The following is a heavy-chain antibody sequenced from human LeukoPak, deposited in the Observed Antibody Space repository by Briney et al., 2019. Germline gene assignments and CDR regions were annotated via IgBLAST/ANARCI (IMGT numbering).Heavy chain of an antibody. CDR3: TTEFWGSTYYFDY. V-gene: IGHV3-15*01. Sequence: GGSLRLSCAASGFTFSNAWMSWVRQAPGKGLEWVGRIKSKTDGGTTDYAAPVKGRFTISRDDSKNTLYLQMNSLKTEDTAVYYCTTEFWGSTYYFDYWGQGTLVTVSS. D-gene: IGHD7-27*01. CDR2: IKSKTDGGTT. J-gene: IGHJ4*02. CDR1: GFTFSNAW.